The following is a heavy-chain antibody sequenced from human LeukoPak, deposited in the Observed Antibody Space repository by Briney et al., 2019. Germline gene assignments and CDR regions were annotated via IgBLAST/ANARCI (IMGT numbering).Heavy chain of an antibody. V-gene: IGHV1-18*01. CDR3: ARRTIVVVIPDPWFDP. Sequence: GASVKVSCKASGHTFTSYGISWVRQAPGQGLEWMGWISAYNGNTNYAQKLQGRVTMTTDTSTSTAYMELRSLRSDDTAVYYCARRTIVVVIPDPWFDPWGQGTLVTVSS. J-gene: IGHJ5*02. CDR2: ISAYNGNT. CDR1: GHTFTSYG. D-gene: IGHD3-22*01.